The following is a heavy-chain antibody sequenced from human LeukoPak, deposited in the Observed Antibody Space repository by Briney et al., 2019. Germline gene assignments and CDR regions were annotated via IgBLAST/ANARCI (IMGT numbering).Heavy chain of an antibody. Sequence: PGESLQISCKGSGYSFTSYWIGWVRQMPGKGLEWMGIIYPGDSDTRYSPSFQGQVTISADKSISTAYLQWSSLKASDTAMYYCARPYYYDSSGYTDGGYWGQGTLVTVSS. V-gene: IGHV5-51*01. CDR2: IYPGDSDT. CDR3: ARPYYYDSSGYTDGGY. CDR1: GYSFTSYW. D-gene: IGHD3-22*01. J-gene: IGHJ4*02.